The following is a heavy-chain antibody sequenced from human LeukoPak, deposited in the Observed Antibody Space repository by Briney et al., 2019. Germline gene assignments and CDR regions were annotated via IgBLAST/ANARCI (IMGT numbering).Heavy chain of an antibody. Sequence: SETLSLTCTVSGGSISSYYWSWIRQPPGKGLEWIGYIYYSGSTNYNPSLKSRVTISVDTSKNQFSLKLNSVTAADTAVYYCARGRPSMVRGVNILDVWGQGTTVTVSS. CDR1: GGSISSYY. D-gene: IGHD3-10*01. CDR3: ARGRPSMVRGVNILDV. V-gene: IGHV4-59*01. J-gene: IGHJ6*02. CDR2: IYYSGST.